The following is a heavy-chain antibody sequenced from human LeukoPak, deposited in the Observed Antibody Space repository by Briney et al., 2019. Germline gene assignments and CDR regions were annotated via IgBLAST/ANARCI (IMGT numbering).Heavy chain of an antibody. D-gene: IGHD1-26*01. V-gene: IGHV4-4*07. Sequence: SETLSLTCNVSGAFIRSYWWGWVRQPAGKGLEWIGRIYATGSTKFNPSLKSRLTLSMDTSTNQLTLRPTSVTAADTAVYFCARQGYTASYYFLDFWSQGTLVTVSS. CDR2: IYATGST. J-gene: IGHJ4*02. CDR1: GAFIRSYW. CDR3: ARQGYTASYYFLDF.